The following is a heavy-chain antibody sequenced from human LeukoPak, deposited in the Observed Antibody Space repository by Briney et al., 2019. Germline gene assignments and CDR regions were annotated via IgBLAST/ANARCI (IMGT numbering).Heavy chain of an antibody. J-gene: IGHJ6*03. CDR1: GYTFTKEA. Sequence: GASVKVSCKAFGYTFTKEAISWVRQAPGQGPEWVGWISAYKGNTNYAQKLQGRVTMTTDTSTSTAYMELRSLRSDDTAVYYCARGPGGRRGYYPLEDSYYYYYMDVWGKGTTVTISS. CDR3: ARGPGGRRGYYPLEDSYYYYYMDV. CDR2: ISAYKGNT. V-gene: IGHV1-18*01. D-gene: IGHD3-22*01.